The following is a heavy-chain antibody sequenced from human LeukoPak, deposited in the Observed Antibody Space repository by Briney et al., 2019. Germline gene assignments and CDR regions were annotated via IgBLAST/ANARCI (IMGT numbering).Heavy chain of an antibody. D-gene: IGHD1-26*01. CDR2: INPNSGGT. Sequence: ASVKVSCKVSGYTLTELSMHWVRQAPGQGLEWMGWINPNSGGTNYAQKFQGRVTMTRDTSISTAYMELSRLRSDDTAVYYCARDSPQWELPFDYWGQGTLVTVSS. CDR3: ARDSPQWELPFDY. CDR1: GYTLTELS. V-gene: IGHV1-2*02. J-gene: IGHJ4*02.